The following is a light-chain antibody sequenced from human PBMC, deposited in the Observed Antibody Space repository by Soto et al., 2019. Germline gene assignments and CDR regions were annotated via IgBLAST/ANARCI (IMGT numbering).Light chain of an antibody. V-gene: IGLV1-51*02. CDR3: AAWDSSLNAGV. Sequence: QSALTQPPSVSAAPGQKVTISCSGSISNIGNSFVSWYQQLPGTAPKLLIHENNKRPSGIPDRFSGSKSGTSATLGIAGLQTGDEADYYCAAWDSSLNAGVFGGGTQLTVL. CDR2: ENN. CDR1: ISNIGNSF. J-gene: IGLJ3*02.